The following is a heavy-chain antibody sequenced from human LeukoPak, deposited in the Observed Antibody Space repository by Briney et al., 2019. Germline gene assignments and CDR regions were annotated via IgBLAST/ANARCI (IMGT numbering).Heavy chain of an antibody. D-gene: IGHD2-8*01. CDR1: GFTFSSYS. V-gene: IGHV3-21*01. CDR3: ARDRGYCTSDDCYRWFHY. Sequence: PGGSLRLSCAASGFTFSSYSMNWVRQAPGKGLEWVSSISSSSSYIYYADSVKGRFTISRDNAKNSLYLQMNSLRAEDTAVYYCARDRGYCTSDDCYRWFHYWGQGTLVIVSS. J-gene: IGHJ4*02. CDR2: ISSSSSYI.